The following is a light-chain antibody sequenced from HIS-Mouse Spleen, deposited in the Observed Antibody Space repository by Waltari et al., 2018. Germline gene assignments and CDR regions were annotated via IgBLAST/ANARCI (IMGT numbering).Light chain of an antibody. Sequence: SYVLTQPPSVSVAPGQTARITCGGNNIGSKSLHGYQQKPGQAPVLVVYDDSDRPSGIPERFSGSNSGNTATLTISRVEAGDEADYYCQVWDSSSDHVVFGGGTKLTVL. V-gene: IGLV3-21*02. CDR1: NIGSKS. CDR3: QVWDSSSDHVV. J-gene: IGLJ2*01. CDR2: DDS.